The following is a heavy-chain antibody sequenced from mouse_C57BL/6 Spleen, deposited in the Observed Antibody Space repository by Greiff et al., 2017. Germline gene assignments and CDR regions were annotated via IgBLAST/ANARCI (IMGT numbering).Heavy chain of an antibody. J-gene: IGHJ1*03. CDR1: GYTFTSYW. V-gene: IGHV1-72*01. CDR2: IDPNSGGT. CDR3: AREDYDYSNYWYFDV. Sequence: VQLKQPGAELVKPGASVKLSCKASGYTFTSYWMHWVKQRPGRGLEWIGRIDPNSGGTKYNEKFKSKATLTVDKTSSTAYMQLSSLTSEDSAVYYGAREDYDYSNYWYFDVWGTGTTVTVSS. D-gene: IGHD2-4*01.